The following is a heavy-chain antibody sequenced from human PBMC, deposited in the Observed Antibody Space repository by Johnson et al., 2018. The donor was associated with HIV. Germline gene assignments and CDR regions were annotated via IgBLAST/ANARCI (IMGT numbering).Heavy chain of an antibody. Sequence: VQLVESGGGLIQPGASLRLSCAASGFTFSHYWMHWVRQAPGKGLVWVSRMNSDGSSTTYAASVKGRFTISRDNAKNTLYLQMKTLRAEDTAIYYCAREKEMTRLGAFDVWGQGTVVTVSS. J-gene: IGHJ3*01. V-gene: IGHV3-74*03. CDR2: MNSDGSST. CDR1: GFTFSHYW. D-gene: IGHD3-16*01. CDR3: AREKEMTRLGAFDV.